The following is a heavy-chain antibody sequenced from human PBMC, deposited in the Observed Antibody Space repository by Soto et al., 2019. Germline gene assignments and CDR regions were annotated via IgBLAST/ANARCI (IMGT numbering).Heavy chain of an antibody. Sequence: QVQLVESGGGVVQPGRSLRLSCAASGFTFSSYAMHWVRQAPGKGLEWVAGISYDGGEKYYTDSVKGRFTISRENAKNPLLLQMNSQRADDTAVYYCVRVWFGESVLYYFDSWGQGTLVTVPS. CDR3: VRVWFGESVLYYFDS. V-gene: IGHV3-30-3*01. J-gene: IGHJ4*02. CDR1: GFTFSSYA. D-gene: IGHD3-10*01. CDR2: ISYDGGEK.